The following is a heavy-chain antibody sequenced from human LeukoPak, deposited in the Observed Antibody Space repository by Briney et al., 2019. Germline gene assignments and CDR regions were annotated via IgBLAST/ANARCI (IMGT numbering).Heavy chain of an antibody. CDR2: ISAYNGNT. CDR3: ARDSSSWYFSAEAAFDI. J-gene: IGHJ3*02. Sequence: ASVNVSCKASGYTFTSYGTSWVRQAPGQGLEWMGWISAYNGNTNYAQKLQGRVTMTTDTSTSTAYMELRSLRSDDTAVYYCARDSSSWYFSAEAAFDIWGQGTMVTVSS. CDR1: GYTFTSYG. D-gene: IGHD6-13*01. V-gene: IGHV1-18*01.